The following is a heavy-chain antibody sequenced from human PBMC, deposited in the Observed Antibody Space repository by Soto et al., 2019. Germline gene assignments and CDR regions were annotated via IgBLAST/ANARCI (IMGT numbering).Heavy chain of an antibody. D-gene: IGHD3-10*01. CDR3: ARDQYYYGSGPGVPDTRYYYYYMDV. Sequence: QVQLVESGGGVVQPGRSLRLSCAASGFTFSSYAMHWVRQAPGKGLEWVAVISYDGSNKYYADSVKGRFTISRDNSKNTLYLQMNSLRAEDTAVYYCARDQYYYGSGPGVPDTRYYYYYMDVWGKGTTVTVSS. CDR1: GFTFSSYA. J-gene: IGHJ6*03. V-gene: IGHV3-30-3*01. CDR2: ISYDGSNK.